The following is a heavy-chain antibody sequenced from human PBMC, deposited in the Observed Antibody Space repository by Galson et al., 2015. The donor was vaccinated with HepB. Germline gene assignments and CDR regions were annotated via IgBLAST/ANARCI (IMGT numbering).Heavy chain of an antibody. Sequence: SLRLSCAASGFTFSSYAMHWVRQAPGKGLEWVAVISYDGSNKYYADSVKGRFTISRDNSKNTLYLQMNSLRAEDTALYYCAKGVFDTEIAIRQWRPEGYFQHWGQGTLVTVSS. CDR1: GFTFSSYA. CDR2: ISYDGSNK. D-gene: IGHD6-19*01. CDR3: AKGVFDTEIAIRQWRPEGYFQH. J-gene: IGHJ1*01. V-gene: IGHV3-30-3*01.